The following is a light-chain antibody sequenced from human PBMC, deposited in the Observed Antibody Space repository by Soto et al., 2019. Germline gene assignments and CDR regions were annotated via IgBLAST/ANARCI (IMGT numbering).Light chain of an antibody. CDR2: AAS. V-gene: IGKV1-39*01. J-gene: IGKJ1*01. Sequence: DIQMTQSPSSLSASVRDRVTITCRSSQSIGRNLNWYLQKPGEAPKLLVYAASHLQSGVPSRFSGGGSGTAFTLTISSLQPEDSATYYCQQSYNTPWTFGQGTKVDIK. CDR3: QQSYNTPWT. CDR1: QSIGRN.